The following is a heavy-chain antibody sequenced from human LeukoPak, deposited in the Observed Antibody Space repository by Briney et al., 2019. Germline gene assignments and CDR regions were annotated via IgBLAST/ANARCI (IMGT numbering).Heavy chain of an antibody. CDR2: IYSGGST. J-gene: IGHJ4*02. V-gene: IGHV3-53*01. CDR3: ASNVLLWFGESDY. CDR1: GFTFSNYP. D-gene: IGHD3-10*01. Sequence: GGSLRLSCEASGFTFSNYPMSWVRQAPGRGLEWVSVIYSGGSTYYADSVKGRFTISRDNSKNTLYLQMNSLRAEDTAVYYCASNVLLWFGESDYWGQGTLVTVSS.